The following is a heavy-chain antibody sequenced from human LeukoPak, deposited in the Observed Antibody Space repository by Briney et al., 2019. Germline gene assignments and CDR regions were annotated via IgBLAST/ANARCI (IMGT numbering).Heavy chain of an antibody. Sequence: SETLSLTCTVSGYSISSGYYWGWIRQPPGKGLEWIGSIYHSGSTYYNPSLKSRVTISVDTSKNHFSLKLSSVTAADTAVYYCARESSDSSSWYWGNYYYYMDVWGKGTTVTVSS. J-gene: IGHJ6*03. CDR3: ARESSDSSSWYWGNYYYYMDV. CDR2: IYHSGST. V-gene: IGHV4-38-2*02. D-gene: IGHD6-13*01. CDR1: GYSISSGYY.